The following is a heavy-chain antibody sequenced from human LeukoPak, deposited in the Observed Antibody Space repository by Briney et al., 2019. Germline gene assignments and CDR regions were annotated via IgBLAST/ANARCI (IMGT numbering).Heavy chain of an antibody. J-gene: IGHJ4*02. CDR2: INPNSGGT. CDR3: ARGVRYFDPTPYDY. CDR1: GYTFTGYY. V-gene: IGHV1-2*04. Sequence: RASVKVSCKASGYTFTGYYMHWVRQAPGQGLEWMGWINPNSGGTNYAQKFQGWVTMTRDTSISTAYMELSRLRSDDTAVYYCARGVRYFDPTPYDYWGQGTLVTVSS. D-gene: IGHD3-9*01.